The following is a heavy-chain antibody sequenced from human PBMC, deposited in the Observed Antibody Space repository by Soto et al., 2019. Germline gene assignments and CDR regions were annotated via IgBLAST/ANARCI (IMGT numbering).Heavy chain of an antibody. Sequence: SETLSLTCTVSGGSISSGGYYWSWIRQHPGKGLEWIGYIYYSGSTYYNPSLKSRVTISVDTSKNQFSLKLSSVTAADTAVYYCSTGKPEVFRDVGNWFDPWGQGTLVTVSS. V-gene: IGHV4-31*03. CDR3: STGKPEVFRDVGNWFDP. CDR1: GGSISSGGYY. D-gene: IGHD3-10*01. CDR2: IYYSGST. J-gene: IGHJ5*02.